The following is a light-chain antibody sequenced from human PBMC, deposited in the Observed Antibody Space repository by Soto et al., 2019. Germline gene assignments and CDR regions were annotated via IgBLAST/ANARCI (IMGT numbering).Light chain of an antibody. J-gene: IGKJ4*01. Sequence: EIVLTQSPAILSLSPGEGATLSCRASQSVSSYLAWYQQKPGQAPRLLIYDASNRATGIPARFSGSGSGTDFTRTISCLEPEDFAVYYCQHRSNWPLTFGGGTKGEIK. CDR1: QSVSSY. CDR3: QHRSNWPLT. V-gene: IGKV3-11*01. CDR2: DAS.